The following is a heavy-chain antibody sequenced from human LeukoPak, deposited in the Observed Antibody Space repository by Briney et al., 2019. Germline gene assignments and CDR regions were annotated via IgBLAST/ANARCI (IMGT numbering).Heavy chain of an antibody. CDR1: GGSISSYY. CDR2: IYYSGST. V-gene: IGHV4-59*01. D-gene: IGHD3-3*01. Sequence: PSETLSLTCTVSGGSISSYYWSWIRQPPGKGLEWIGYIYYSGSTNYNPSLKSRVTISVDTSKNQFSLKLSSVTAADTAVYYCARSYYDLWSGYPYYYMDVWGKGTTVTVSS. CDR3: ARSYYDLWSGYPYYYMDV. J-gene: IGHJ6*03.